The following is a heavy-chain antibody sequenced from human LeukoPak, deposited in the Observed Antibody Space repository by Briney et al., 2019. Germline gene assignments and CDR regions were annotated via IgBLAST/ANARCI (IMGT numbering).Heavy chain of an antibody. Sequence: QPGGSLRLSCAGSGFTFRSYWMNWVRQAPGKGLEWLAIIKQDGTEKHYKGSVEGRFTISRDNAKNSLHLQMNSVRAEDTAVYYCAGGSGYLITSWGQGTLVTVSS. V-gene: IGHV3-7*01. D-gene: IGHD3-9*01. CDR1: GFTFRSYW. CDR2: IKQDGTEK. CDR3: AGGSGYLITS. J-gene: IGHJ5*02.